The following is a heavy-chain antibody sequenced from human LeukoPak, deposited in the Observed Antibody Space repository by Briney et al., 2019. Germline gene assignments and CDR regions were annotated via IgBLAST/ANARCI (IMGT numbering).Heavy chain of an antibody. D-gene: IGHD3-10*01. CDR1: GFTFSSYA. J-gene: IGHJ5*02. CDR2: ISYDGSNK. CDR3: ARGIRSYYGSGIPAGAYNWFDP. V-gene: IGHV3-30*04. Sequence: GRSLRLSCAASGFTFSSYAMHWVRQAPGKGLEWVAVISYDGSNKYYADSVKGRFTISRDNTKNTLYLQMNSLRAEDTAVYYCARGIRSYYGSGIPAGAYNWFDPWGQGTLVTVSS.